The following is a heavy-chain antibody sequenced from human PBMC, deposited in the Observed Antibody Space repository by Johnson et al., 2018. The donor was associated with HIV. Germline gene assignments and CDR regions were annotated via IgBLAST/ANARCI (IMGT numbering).Heavy chain of an antibody. Sequence: QVQLVESGGGVVQPGRSLRLSCAASGFTFSSYGMHWVRQAPGKGLEWVAVISYDGSNKYYADSVKGRFTISRDNSKNTLYLQMNSLRAEDTAVYYCAKHPDAFDIWGQGTMVIVSS. CDR1: GFTFSSYG. CDR2: ISYDGSNK. J-gene: IGHJ3*02. CDR3: AKHPDAFDI. V-gene: IGHV3-30*18.